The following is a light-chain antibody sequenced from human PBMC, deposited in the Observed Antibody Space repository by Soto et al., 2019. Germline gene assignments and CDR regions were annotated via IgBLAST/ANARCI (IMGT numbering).Light chain of an antibody. CDR1: SSDIGTYNY. CDR3: SSYTSSGTLV. V-gene: IGLV2-14*01. Sequence: QSALTHPASVSGSPGQSITISCTGTSSDIGTYNYVSWYQQHPGKAPKLMIYEVSNRPSGVSNRFSGSKSGNTASLTISGLQAEDEAAYYCSSYTSSGTLVFGGGTKLTVL. J-gene: IGLJ3*02. CDR2: EVS.